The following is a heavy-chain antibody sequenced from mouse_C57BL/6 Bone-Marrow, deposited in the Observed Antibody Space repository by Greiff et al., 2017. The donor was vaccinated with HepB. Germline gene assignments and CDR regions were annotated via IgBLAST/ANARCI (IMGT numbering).Heavy chain of an antibody. J-gene: IGHJ3*01. CDR2: INPYNGGT. V-gene: IGHV1-19*01. D-gene: IGHD4-1*01. CDR1: GYTFTDYY. Sequence: EVKLQQSGPVLVKPGASVKMSCKASGYTFTDYYMNWVRQSHGKSLEWIGVINPYNGGTSYNQKFKGKATLTVDKSSSTAYMELNSLTSEDSAVYYYARANCAFFAYWGQGTLVTVSA. CDR3: ARANCAFFAY.